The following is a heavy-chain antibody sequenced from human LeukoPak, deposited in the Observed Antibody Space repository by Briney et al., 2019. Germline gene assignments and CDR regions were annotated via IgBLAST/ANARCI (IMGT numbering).Heavy chain of an antibody. D-gene: IGHD5-18*01. Sequence: SQTLSLTCAVSGGSISSGGYSWSWIRQPPGKGLEWIGYIYHSGSTYYNPSLKSRVTISVDRSKNQFSLKLSSVTAADTAVYYCARVGGYSYGLKTWGQGTLVTVSS. CDR2: IYHSGST. CDR1: GGSISSGGYS. J-gene: IGHJ5*02. V-gene: IGHV4-30-2*01. CDR3: ARVGGYSYGLKT.